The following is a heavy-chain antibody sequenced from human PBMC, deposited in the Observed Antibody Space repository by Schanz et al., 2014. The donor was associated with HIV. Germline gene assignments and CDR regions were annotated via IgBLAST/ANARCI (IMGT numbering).Heavy chain of an antibody. D-gene: IGHD1-26*01. V-gene: IGHV3-9*01. Sequence: EVQMVESGGRLVRPGGSLRLSCAASGFTLEDFAMHWVRQVPGKGLEWVSGMSWNRRRIGYGDAVKGRFTISRDNANNFVYLEMNGLRVEDTALYYCAKGIMGATEYYYGMDVWGQGTMVTVSS. CDR1: GFTLEDFA. CDR2: MSWNRRRI. J-gene: IGHJ6*02. CDR3: AKGIMGATEYYYGMDV.